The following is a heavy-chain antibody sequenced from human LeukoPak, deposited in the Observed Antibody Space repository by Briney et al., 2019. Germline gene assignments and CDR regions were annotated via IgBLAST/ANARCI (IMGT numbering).Heavy chain of an antibody. CDR1: GFTFSSYA. J-gene: IGHJ5*02. CDR3: ARGTVVVTASYNWFDP. Sequence: PGGSLRLSCAASGFTFSSYAMHWVRQAPGKGLEWVAIISYDGSNKYYADSVKGRFIISRDNSKNTLYLQMNSLRAEDTAVYYCARGTVVVTASYNWFDPWGQGTLVTVSS. V-gene: IGHV3-30-3*01. D-gene: IGHD2-21*02. CDR2: ISYDGSNK.